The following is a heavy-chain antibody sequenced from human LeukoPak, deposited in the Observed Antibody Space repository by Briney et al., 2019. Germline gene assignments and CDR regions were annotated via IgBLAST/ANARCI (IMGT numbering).Heavy chain of an antibody. J-gene: IGHJ6*03. CDR2: ISISGRT. D-gene: IGHD4-17*01. CDR3: ARGLPSYGDYVEYYFYMDV. CDR1: GDSTSGFY. Sequence: SQTLSPTCPLSGDSTSGFYCSCIRHPAGNGLQWIGRISISGRTNYHPSLKTRVTMSVDRSTNEFSLTVRSVTAGDTALYYCARGLPSYGDYVEYYFYMDVWGKGTTVTVSS. V-gene: IGHV4-4*07.